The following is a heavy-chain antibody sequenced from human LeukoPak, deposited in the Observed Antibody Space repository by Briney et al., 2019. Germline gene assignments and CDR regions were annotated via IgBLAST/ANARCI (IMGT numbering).Heavy chain of an antibody. D-gene: IGHD2-2*01. CDR3: AREKDIVVVPAADGYDAFDI. Sequence: PSQTLSLTCTVSGVSISSGSYYWSWIRHPAGQELEWIGRSYTSGSTNYNPSLKSRVSISVDTSKNQFALKLSSVTAADTAVYYCAREKDIVVVPAADGYDAFDIWGQGTMVTVSS. V-gene: IGHV4-61*02. CDR1: GVSISSGSYY. CDR2: SYTSGST. J-gene: IGHJ3*02.